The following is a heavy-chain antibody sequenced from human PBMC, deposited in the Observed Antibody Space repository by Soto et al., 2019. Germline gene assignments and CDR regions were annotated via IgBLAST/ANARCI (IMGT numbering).Heavy chain of an antibody. CDR3: ATDGPSNSGNLYAFDI. CDR1: GYTLTNYG. D-gene: IGHD5-12*01. CDR2: VTPYKADT. V-gene: IGHV1-18*04. J-gene: IGHJ3*02. Sequence: ASVKVSCKASGYTLTNYGVTWVRQAPGQGFEWLGRVTPYKADTNSAQNLQGRVTMATDTSTNTAYLELRSLRSDDTAVYFCATDGPSNSGNLYAFDIWGQGTMVTVSS.